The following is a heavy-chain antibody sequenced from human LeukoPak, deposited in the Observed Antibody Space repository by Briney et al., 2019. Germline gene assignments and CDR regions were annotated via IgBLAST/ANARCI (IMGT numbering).Heavy chain of an antibody. D-gene: IGHD3-22*01. CDR1: GFTFSSYS. CDR3: AREQSDSSGYYYAENFQH. Sequence: GGSLRLSCAASGFTFSSYSMNWVRQAPGKGLEWVSSISSSSSYIYYADSVKGRFTISRDNAKNSLYLQMNSLRAEDTAVYYCAREQSDSSGYYYAENFQHWGQGTLVTVSS. CDR2: ISSSSSYI. V-gene: IGHV3-21*01. J-gene: IGHJ1*01.